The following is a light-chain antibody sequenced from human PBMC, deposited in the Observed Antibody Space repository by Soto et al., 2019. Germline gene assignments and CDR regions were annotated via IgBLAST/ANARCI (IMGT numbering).Light chain of an antibody. CDR2: AAS. Sequence: DIQMTQSSSSLSASVGDRVSITCRASQVIRLDLGWYQQKPGEAPKRLIYAASRLQSGVPSRFSGSGSGADFTLTISSLQPEDFATYYCLQHNKYPPTFGQGTKVDIK. CDR3: LQHNKYPPT. CDR1: QVIRLD. V-gene: IGKV1-17*01. J-gene: IGKJ1*01.